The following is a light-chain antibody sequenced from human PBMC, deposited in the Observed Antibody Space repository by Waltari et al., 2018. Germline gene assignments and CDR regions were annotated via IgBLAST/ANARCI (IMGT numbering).Light chain of an antibody. CDR3: QQYGSSPWT. V-gene: IGKV3-20*01. CDR1: RSVSSSY. CDR2: GAS. Sequence: EIVLTQSPGTLSLSPGERATLSCRASRSVSSSYLAWYQRKPGQAPRRLIYGASSRATGIPDRFSGSGSGTDFTLTISRLEPEDFAVYYCQQYGSSPWTFGQGTKVEIK. J-gene: IGKJ1*01.